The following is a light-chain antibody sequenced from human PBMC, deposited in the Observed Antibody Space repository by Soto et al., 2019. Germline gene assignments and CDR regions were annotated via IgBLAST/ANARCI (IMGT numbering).Light chain of an antibody. J-gene: IGKJ2*01. CDR1: QCVSSSY. V-gene: IGKV3-20*01. CDR2: GAS. CDR3: QQYGSSPPYT. Sequence: EIVLTQSPGTLSLSPGERATLSCRASQCVSSSYLAWYQQKPGQAPRLLIYGASRRATGFPDRFSGSGSGTDFTLTISRLEPEDFAVYYCQQYGSSPPYTFGQGTKLEIK.